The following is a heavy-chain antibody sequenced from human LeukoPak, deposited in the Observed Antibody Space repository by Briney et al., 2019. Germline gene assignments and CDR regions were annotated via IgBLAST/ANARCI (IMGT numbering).Heavy chain of an antibody. D-gene: IGHD3-9*01. CDR3: ATAYYDILTGYYHFDY. CDR2: FDPEDGET. J-gene: IGHJ4*02. V-gene: IGHV1-24*01. CDR1: GYTLTELS. Sequence: APVKVSCKVSGYTLTELSMHWVRQAPGKGLEWMGGFDPEDGETIYAQKFQGRVTMTEDTSTDTAYMELSSLRSEDTAVYYCATAYYDILTGYYHFDYWGQGTLVTVSS.